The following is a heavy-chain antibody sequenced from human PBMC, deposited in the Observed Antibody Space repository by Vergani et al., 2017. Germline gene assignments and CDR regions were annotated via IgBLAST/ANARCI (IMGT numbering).Heavy chain of an antibody. J-gene: IGHJ4*02. D-gene: IGHD3-10*01. CDR1: GFTFSSYW. CDR2: INQDGSEK. CDR3: ARESMVRGVIIRYFEY. V-gene: IGHV3-7*01. Sequence: ELQLVESGGGLVQPGGSLRLSCAASGFTFSSYWMTWVRQAPGKGLEWVANINQDGSEKYYVDSVKGRFTISRDNADNSLYLQMNSLRAEDTAVYYCARESMVRGVIIRYFEYWGQGTLVTVSS.